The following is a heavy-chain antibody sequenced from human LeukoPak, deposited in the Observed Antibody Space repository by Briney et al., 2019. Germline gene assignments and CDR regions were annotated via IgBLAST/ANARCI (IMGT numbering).Heavy chain of an antibody. CDR2: INPHSGDT. J-gene: IGHJ4*02. D-gene: IGHD1-1*01. Sequence: ASVKVSCKASAYTFSAFYLQWVRQAPGQELECMGWINPHSGDTKFAQTFQGRVTLATDTPMSIGYMEMSGLKSDDTAVYYCAMGNEHAYALGPMTHWGQGTLVTVSS. V-gene: IGHV1-2*02. CDR1: AYTFSAFY. CDR3: AMGNEHAYALGPMTH.